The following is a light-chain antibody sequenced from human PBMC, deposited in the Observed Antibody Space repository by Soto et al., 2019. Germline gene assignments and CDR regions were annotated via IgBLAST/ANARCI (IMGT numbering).Light chain of an antibody. CDR3: CSYAGSDTMI. CDR1: SSDVGGYKY. J-gene: IGLJ2*01. V-gene: IGLV2-14*01. CDR2: EVS. Sequence: QSVLTQPASVSGSPGQSITISCTGTSSDVGGYKYVSWYQQHPGKVPKLMIYEVSNRPSGVSNRFSGSKSANTASLTISGLQPEDAADYYCCSYAGSDTMIFGGGTQLTVL.